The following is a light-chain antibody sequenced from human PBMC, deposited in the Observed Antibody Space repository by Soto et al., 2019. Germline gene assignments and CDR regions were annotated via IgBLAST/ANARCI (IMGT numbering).Light chain of an antibody. CDR3: HQYQNLWT. Sequence: IQMTQSPATLSVSPGERATLSCRASQTIYSNVAWYQPRPGQAPRLLIYRASARATGIPARFSGSGSGTEFTLTIGSLQSEDSAVYYCHQYQNLWTFGQGTKVEIK. J-gene: IGKJ1*01. CDR1: QTIYSN. CDR2: RAS. V-gene: IGKV3-15*01.